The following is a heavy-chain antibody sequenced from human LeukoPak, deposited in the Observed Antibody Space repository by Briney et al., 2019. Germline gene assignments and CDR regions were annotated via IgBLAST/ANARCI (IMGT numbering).Heavy chain of an antibody. CDR1: GFPLHNYG. CDR3: AKDMSGSGSLLYYFDR. V-gene: IGHV3-9*01. Sequence: PGGSLRLSCVGSGFPLHNYGMHWVRHAPGKGLEGVSGVSWNSDNIVYADSVKGRFTISRDRAKNSVYLQMDSLRTEDTALYYCAKDMSGSGSLLYYFDRWGQGTQVTVSS. J-gene: IGHJ4*02. D-gene: IGHD3-10*01. CDR2: VSWNSDNI.